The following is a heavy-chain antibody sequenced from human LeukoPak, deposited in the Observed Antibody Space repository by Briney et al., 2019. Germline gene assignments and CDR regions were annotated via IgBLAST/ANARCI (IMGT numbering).Heavy chain of an antibody. CDR3: ARQPSSGWYGFDY. D-gene: IGHD6-19*01. CDR2: IYYSGST. J-gene: IGHJ4*02. CDR1: GGSISRSSNY. V-gene: IGHV4-39*01. Sequence: SETLSLTCTVSGGSISRSSNYWGWIRQPPGKGLEWIGIIYYSGSTYYNPSLKSRVTISGDTSKNQFSLKLSSVTAADTAVYYCARQPSSGWYGFDYWGRGNLVTVSS.